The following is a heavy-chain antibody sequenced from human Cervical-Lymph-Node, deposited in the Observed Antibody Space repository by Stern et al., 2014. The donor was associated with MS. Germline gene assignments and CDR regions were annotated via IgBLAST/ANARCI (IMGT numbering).Heavy chain of an antibody. CDR3: ARIRVSGLYGAIDS. CDR2: LDWDDDR. Sequence: QVNLRESGPALAKPTQTLTLSCTFSGFSLSTSGMCVSWIRQPPGNALEWLALLDWDDDRFYTASLETRLTLSQDPYKTQVVLALTNVDPADTATYYCARIRVSGLYGAIDSWGPGTRVTVSS. V-gene: IGHV2-70*01. J-gene: IGHJ4*02. CDR1: GFSLSTSGMC. D-gene: IGHD6-25*01.